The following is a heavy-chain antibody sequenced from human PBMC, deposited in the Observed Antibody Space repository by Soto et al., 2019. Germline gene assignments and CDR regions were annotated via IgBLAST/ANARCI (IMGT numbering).Heavy chain of an antibody. CDR1: EDRMSGYGGV. V-gene: IGHV6-1*01. Sequence: QTHRLICTITEDRMSGYGGVLHRIMQTPLCVFDWLGRTYYRSKWYSEYAISVQSRITVNADTSKNQVSLQLDSVTPDDTAVYYCARLIGNSWLDYWGQGTLVTVSS. J-gene: IGHJ4*02. CDR3: ARLIGNSWLDY. D-gene: IGHD6-13*01. CDR2: TYYRSKWYS.